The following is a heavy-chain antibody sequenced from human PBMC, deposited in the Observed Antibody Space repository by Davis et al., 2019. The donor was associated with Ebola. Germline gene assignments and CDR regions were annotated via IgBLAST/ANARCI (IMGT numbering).Heavy chain of an antibody. J-gene: IGHJ6*02. D-gene: IGHD2-15*01. CDR2: INHSGST. CDR3: ARGRVGAARRDV. Sequence: ESLKISCAASGFTVSSDYMSWIRQPPGKGLEWIGEINHSGSTNYNPSLKSRVTISVDTSKNQFSLKLSSVTAADTAVYYCARGRVGAARRDVWGRGTTVTVSS. V-gene: IGHV4-34*01. CDR1: GFTVSSDY.